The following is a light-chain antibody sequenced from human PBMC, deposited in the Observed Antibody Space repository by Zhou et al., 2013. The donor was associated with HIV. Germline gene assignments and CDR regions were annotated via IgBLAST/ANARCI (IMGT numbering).Light chain of an antibody. CDR2: GAS. J-gene: IGKJ1*01. Sequence: EFVLTQSPGTLSLSPGERATLSCRASQTISSSYLAWYQQKPGQAPRLLIYGASTRATGVPARFSGSGSGTEFTLTISSMQSEDFAVYYCQQYNNWPRTFGQGTKVEIK. CDR3: QQYNNWPRT. V-gene: IGKV3-15*01. CDR1: QTISSSY.